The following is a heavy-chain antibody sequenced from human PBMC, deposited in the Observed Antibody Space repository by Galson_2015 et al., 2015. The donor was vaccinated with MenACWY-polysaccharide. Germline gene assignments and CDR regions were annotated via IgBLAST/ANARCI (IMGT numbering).Heavy chain of an antibody. V-gene: IGHV3-30-3*01. CDR3: ARDYCDRLSCSGMDV. D-gene: IGHD2/OR15-2a*01. Sequence: SLRLSCAASGFTFSSYAMHWVRQAPGKGLEWVAVISYDGSSKYYADSVKGRFTISRDNSKNTLYLQMNSLRAEDTTVYYCARDYCDRLSCSGMDVWGQGTTVTVSS. CDR1: GFTFSSYA. J-gene: IGHJ6*02. CDR2: ISYDGSSK.